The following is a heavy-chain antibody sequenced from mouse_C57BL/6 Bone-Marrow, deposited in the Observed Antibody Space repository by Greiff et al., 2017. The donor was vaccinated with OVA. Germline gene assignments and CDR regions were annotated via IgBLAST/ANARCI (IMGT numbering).Heavy chain of an antibody. CDR1: GFSLSTFGMG. V-gene: IGHV8-8*01. CDR3: ARIATPYYGSSYWYFDV. J-gene: IGHJ1*03. D-gene: IGHD1-1*01. CDR2: IWWDDDK. Sequence: LKESGPGILQPSQTLSLTCSFSGFSLSTFGMGVGWIRQPSGKGLEWLAHIWWDDDKYYNPALKSRLTISKDTSKNQVFLKIANVDTADTATYYCARIATPYYGSSYWYFDVWGTGTTVTVSS.